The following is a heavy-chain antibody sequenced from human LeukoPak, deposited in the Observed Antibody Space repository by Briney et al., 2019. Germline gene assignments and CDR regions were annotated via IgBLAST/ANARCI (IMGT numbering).Heavy chain of an antibody. D-gene: IGHD3-10*01. CDR2: IDSVGTS. Sequence: PSGTLSLTCIVSGGSINKYFWNWVRQPAGKGLEWIGRIDSVGTSNYNPSLRGRVTMSVGTSKSHFSLEVTSMTAADTAMYYCARVCGSATNYRLCGFDVWGQGTVVTVSS. CDR1: GGSINKYF. CDR3: ARVCGSATNYRLCGFDV. V-gene: IGHV4-4*07. J-gene: IGHJ3*01.